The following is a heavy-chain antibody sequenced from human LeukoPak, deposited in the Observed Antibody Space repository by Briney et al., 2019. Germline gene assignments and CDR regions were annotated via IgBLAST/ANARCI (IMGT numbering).Heavy chain of an antibody. D-gene: IGHD6-13*01. CDR2: ITGSGDIT. CDR3: AKGITAADTGLDY. V-gene: IGHV3-23*01. Sequence: GGSLRLSCAVSGFTFSNYALSWVRQAPGKGREWLSAITGSGDITYYADSVKGRFTVSRDISKNTLYLQMNSLRAEDTALYYCAKGITAADTGLDYWGQGTLVTVSS. J-gene: IGHJ4*02. CDR1: GFTFSNYA.